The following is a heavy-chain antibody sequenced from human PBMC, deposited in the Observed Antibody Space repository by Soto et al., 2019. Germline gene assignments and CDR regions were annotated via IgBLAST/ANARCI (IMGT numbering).Heavy chain of an antibody. CDR1: GDSVSSNSAA. CDR3: ARSSYYDFWSGYFARQYYYYYYYMDV. CDR2: TYYRSKWYN. D-gene: IGHD3-3*01. J-gene: IGHJ6*03. Sequence: SQTLSLTCAISGDSVSSNSAAWNWIRQSPSRGLEWLGRTYYRSKWYNDYAVSVKSRITINPDTSKNQFSLQLNSVTPEDTAVYYCARSSYYDFWSGYFARQYYYYYYYMDVRGKGTTVTVSS. V-gene: IGHV6-1*01.